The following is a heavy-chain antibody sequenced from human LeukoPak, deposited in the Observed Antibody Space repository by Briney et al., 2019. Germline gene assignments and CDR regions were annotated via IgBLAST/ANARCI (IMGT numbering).Heavy chain of an antibody. D-gene: IGHD6-6*01. CDR3: ARGAMLYSSSSWFDP. CDR2: ISYDGSNK. V-gene: IGHV3-30*01. J-gene: IGHJ5*02. Sequence: PGGSLRLSCAASGFTFSSYAMHWVRRAPGKGLEWVAVISYDGSNKYYADSVKGRFTISRDNSKNTLYLQMNSLRAEDTAVYYCARGAMLYSSSSWFDPWGQGTLVTVSS. CDR1: GFTFSSYA.